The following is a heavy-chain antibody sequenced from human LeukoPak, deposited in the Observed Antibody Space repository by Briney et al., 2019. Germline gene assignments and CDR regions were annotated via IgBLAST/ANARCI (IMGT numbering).Heavy chain of an antibody. CDR3: ARDSGSGCPRG. D-gene: IGHD6-19*01. CDR2: IDPNSGGT. Sequence: ASVKVSCKASGYTFTGYYMHWVRQAPGQGLEWMGWIDPNSGGTNYAQKFQGRVTMTRDTSISTAYMELSWLRSDDTAVYYCARDSGSGCPRGWGQGTLVTVSS. CDR1: GYTFTGYY. J-gene: IGHJ4*02. V-gene: IGHV1-2*02.